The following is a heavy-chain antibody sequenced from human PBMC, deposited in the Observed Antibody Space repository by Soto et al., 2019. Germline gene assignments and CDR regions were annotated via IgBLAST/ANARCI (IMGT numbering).Heavy chain of an antibody. J-gene: IGHJ4*02. D-gene: IGHD3-22*01. CDR1: GYTFTSYY. CDR3: ARDRRYYYDSSGYFDY. CDR2: INPSGGST. Sequence: ASVQVSCKASGYTFTSYYMHWVRQAPGQGLEWMGIINPSGGSTSYAQKFQGRVTMTRDTSTSTVYMELSSLRSEDTAVYYCARDRRYYYDSSGYFDYWGQGTLVTVSS. V-gene: IGHV1-46*01.